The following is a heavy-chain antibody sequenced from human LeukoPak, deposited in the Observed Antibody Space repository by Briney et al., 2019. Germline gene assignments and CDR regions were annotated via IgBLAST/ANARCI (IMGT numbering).Heavy chain of an antibody. CDR2: ISSSSSYI. CDR3: ARDRMWGVESEDY. V-gene: IGHV3-21*01. J-gene: IGHJ4*02. Sequence: GGSLRLSCAASGFTFSSYSMNWVRQAPGKGLEWVSSISSSSSYIYYADSVKGRFTISRDSAKNSVYLQMNSLRDEDTAVFYCARDRMWGVESEDYWGQGTLVTVSS. CDR1: GFTFSSYS. D-gene: IGHD3-10*01.